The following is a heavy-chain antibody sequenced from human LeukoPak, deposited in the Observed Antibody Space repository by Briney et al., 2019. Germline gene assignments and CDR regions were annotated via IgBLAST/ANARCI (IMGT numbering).Heavy chain of an antibody. CDR1: GDSISSYY. J-gene: IGHJ4*02. Sequence: PSETLSLTCTVSGDSISSYYWSWIRQPPGKGLEWIGEINHSGSTNYNPSLKSRVTISVDTSKNQFSLKLSSVAAADTAVYYCARGRGYGGNSVRFDYWGQGTLVTVSS. D-gene: IGHD4-23*01. CDR2: INHSGST. V-gene: IGHV4-34*01. CDR3: ARGRGYGGNSVRFDY.